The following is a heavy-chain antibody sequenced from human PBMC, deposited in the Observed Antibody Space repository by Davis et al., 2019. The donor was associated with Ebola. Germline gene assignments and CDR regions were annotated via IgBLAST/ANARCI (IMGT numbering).Heavy chain of an antibody. Sequence: ASVKVSCKASGYTFTGYYMHWVRQAPGQGLEWMGIINPSGGSTSYAQKFQGRVTMTRDTSTSTVYMELSSLRSEDTAVYYCARLYCSGGSCFRGWFDPWGQGTLVTVSS. V-gene: IGHV1-46*01. J-gene: IGHJ5*02. CDR1: GYTFTGYY. CDR2: INPSGGST. D-gene: IGHD2-15*01. CDR3: ARLYCSGGSCFRGWFDP.